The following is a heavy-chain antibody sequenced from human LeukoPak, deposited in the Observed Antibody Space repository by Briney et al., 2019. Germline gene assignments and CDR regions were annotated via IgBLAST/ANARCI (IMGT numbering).Heavy chain of an antibody. V-gene: IGHV3-7*01. Sequence: GGSLRLSCAASGFTFSSYWMSWVRQAPGKGLEWVANIKQDGSEKNHVDAVKGRFTISRDNAKNSLYLQMNSLRAEDTAVYYCARDRESSGYYYWGQGTLVTVSS. CDR3: ARDRESSGYYY. D-gene: IGHD3-22*01. CDR1: GFTFSSYW. CDR2: IKQDGSEK. J-gene: IGHJ4*02.